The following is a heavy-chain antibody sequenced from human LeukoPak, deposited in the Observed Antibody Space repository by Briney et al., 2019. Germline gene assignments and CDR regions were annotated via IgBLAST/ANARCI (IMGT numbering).Heavy chain of an antibody. Sequence: HPGGSLRLSCVASGFTFSSHWMSWVRQAPGKGLEWVSAIRGSGGGTYYADSVKGRFTISRDNSKNTLYLQMNSLRDEDTALYYCAKAGIGVVGYFDYWGQGTLVTVSS. CDR2: IRGSGGGT. V-gene: IGHV3-23*01. CDR1: GFTFSSHW. J-gene: IGHJ4*02. CDR3: AKAGIGVVGYFDY. D-gene: IGHD6-19*01.